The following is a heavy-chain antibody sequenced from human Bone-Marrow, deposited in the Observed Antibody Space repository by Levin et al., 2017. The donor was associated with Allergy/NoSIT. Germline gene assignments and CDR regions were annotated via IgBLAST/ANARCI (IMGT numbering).Heavy chain of an antibody. V-gene: IGHV3-9*01. D-gene: IGHD3-9*01. CDR3: AKALPRGILTTLIDY. Sequence: SLKISCAASGFTFDDYAMHWVRQAPGKGLEWVSGISWNSGSIGYADSVKGRFTISRDNAKNSLYLQMNSLRAEDTALYYCAKALPRGILTTLIDYWGQGTLVTVSS. CDR2: ISWNSGSI. CDR1: GFTFDDYA. J-gene: IGHJ4*02.